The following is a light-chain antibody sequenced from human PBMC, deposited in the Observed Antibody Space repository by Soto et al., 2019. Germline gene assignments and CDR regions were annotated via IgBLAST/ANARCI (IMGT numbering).Light chain of an antibody. CDR1: QGIRND. J-gene: IGKJ1*01. Sequence: DVQMALSPPSVSASMGDRVTITCRASQGIRNDLGWYQQKRGKAPKRLIYAASSLQSGVPSRFSGSGSGTEFTLTITSLQPDDVATYYCLQHNSYLRTFGQGTKVDIK. CDR2: AAS. V-gene: IGKV1-17*01. CDR3: LQHNSYLRT.